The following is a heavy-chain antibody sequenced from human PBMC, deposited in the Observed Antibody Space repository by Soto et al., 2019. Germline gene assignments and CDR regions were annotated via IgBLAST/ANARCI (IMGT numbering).Heavy chain of an antibody. Sequence: ASVKVSFKASGGTFSSYAITWVRQAPGQGLEWMGGIIPIFGTANYAQKFQGRVTITADESTSTAYMELSSLRSEDTAVYYCAADYYDTSGYYFAYWGQGTLVTVSP. V-gene: IGHV1-69*13. J-gene: IGHJ4*02. CDR3: AADYYDTSGYYFAY. CDR2: IIPIFGTA. CDR1: GGTFSSYA. D-gene: IGHD3-22*01.